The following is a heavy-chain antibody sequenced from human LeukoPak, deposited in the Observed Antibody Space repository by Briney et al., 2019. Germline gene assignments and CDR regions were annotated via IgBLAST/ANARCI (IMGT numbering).Heavy chain of an antibody. CDR2: IHYSGST. V-gene: IGHV4-59*01. CDR1: GGSFTTYY. CDR3: ATTAGTTRLFQH. D-gene: IGHD4-11*01. Sequence: PSETLSLTCTVSGGSFTTYYWSWIGQPPGKRLEWIGHIHYSGSTNYNPSLKSRVTISLDTSKNQFSLKLSSVTAADTAIYYCATTAGTTRLFQHWGQGTLVTVSS. J-gene: IGHJ1*01.